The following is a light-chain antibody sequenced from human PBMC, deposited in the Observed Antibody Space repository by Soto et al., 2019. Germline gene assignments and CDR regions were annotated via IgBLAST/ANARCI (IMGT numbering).Light chain of an antibody. CDR1: SSDVCGYNY. Sequence: QSGLTQPRSGARTPGQPVTISCTGTSSDVCGYNYFSWYQQHPGEAPNLMIYDVSKRPSGVPDRFSGSKSGNTASLTISALHAEDEADYYCCSYAGSYTNYDIGTGSQVTVL. V-gene: IGLV2-11*01. CDR2: DVS. CDR3: CSYAGSYTNYD. J-gene: IGLJ1*01.